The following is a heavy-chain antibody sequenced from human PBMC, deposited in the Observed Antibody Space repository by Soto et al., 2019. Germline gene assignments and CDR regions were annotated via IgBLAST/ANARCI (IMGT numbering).Heavy chain of an antibody. CDR3: ARDHGSGWFDDAFHI. V-gene: IGHV1-18*04. CDR1: GYTFTSYG. J-gene: IGHJ3*02. Sequence: QVQLVQSGAEVKKPGASVKVSCKDSGYTFTSYGISWVRQAPGQGLEWMGWISAYNGNTNYAQKLQGRVTMTTETSTSTAYMELRSLRSDDTDVYYCARDHGSGWFDDAFHIWGQGTMVTVSS. D-gene: IGHD6-19*01. CDR2: ISAYNGNT.